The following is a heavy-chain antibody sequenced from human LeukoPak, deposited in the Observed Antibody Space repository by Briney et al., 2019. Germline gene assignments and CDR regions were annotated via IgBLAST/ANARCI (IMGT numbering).Heavy chain of an antibody. V-gene: IGHV3-7*01. CDR2: IKQDGSEK. J-gene: IGHJ5*02. CDR1: GFTFSSYW. Sequence: GGSLRLSCAASGFTFSSYWMSWVRQAPGKGLEWVANIKQDGSEKYYVDSVKGRFTISRDNAKNSLYLQMNSLRADDTAVYYCARDQDYYDSSGSFPWGQGTLVTVSS. CDR3: ARDQDYYDSSGSFP. D-gene: IGHD3-22*01.